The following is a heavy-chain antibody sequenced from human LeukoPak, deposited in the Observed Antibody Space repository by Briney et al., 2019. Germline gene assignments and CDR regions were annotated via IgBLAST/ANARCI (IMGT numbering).Heavy chain of an antibody. D-gene: IGHD2-8*01. V-gene: IGHV4-39*01. CDR3: ATTWYNWFDP. Sequence: SETLSLTCTVSGGSISSSSYYWGWIRQPPGNGLEWIGSIYYSGSTYYNPSLKSRVTISVDTSKNQFSLKLSSVTAADTAVYYCATTWYNWFDPWGQGTLVTVSS. CDR2: IYYSGST. J-gene: IGHJ5*02. CDR1: GGSISSSSYY.